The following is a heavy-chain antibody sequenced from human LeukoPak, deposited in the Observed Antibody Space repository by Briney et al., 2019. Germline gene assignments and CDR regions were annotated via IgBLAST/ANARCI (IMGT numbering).Heavy chain of an antibody. V-gene: IGHV1-8*01. CDR3: ARVVMKAFYYYYMDV. CDR1: GYTFSDYD. D-gene: IGHD2-21*01. Sequence: ASVKVSCKASGYTFSDYDVNWVRQAPGQGLEWMGWMNPTSGDTGYAQKFQGRVTMTRSMSRNTAYMELSRLRSEDTTVYFCARVVMKAFYYYYMDVWGKGTTIIISS. J-gene: IGHJ6*03. CDR2: MNPTSGDT.